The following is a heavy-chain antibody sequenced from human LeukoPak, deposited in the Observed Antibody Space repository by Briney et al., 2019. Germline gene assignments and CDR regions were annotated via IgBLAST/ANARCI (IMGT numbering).Heavy chain of an antibody. J-gene: IGHJ3*02. V-gene: IGHV1-69*01. CDR3: ARVVPAPNAFDI. CDR1: GGTLSSYA. CDR2: IIPIFGTT. D-gene: IGHD2-2*01. Sequence: SVTVSCLPSGGTLSSYAISWVRQAPGQGLEWMGGIIPIFGTTNYAQKFQGRVTITADESTSSAYMELSSLRSEDTAVYYCARVVPAPNAFDIWGQGTMVTVSS.